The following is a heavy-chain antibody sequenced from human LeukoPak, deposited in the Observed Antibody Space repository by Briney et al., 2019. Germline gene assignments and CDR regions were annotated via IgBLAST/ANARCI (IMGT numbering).Heavy chain of an antibody. Sequence: GESLKISCKGSGYSFTSYWIGWVRQMPGKGLEWMGIIYPGDSDTRYSPSFQGQVTISAGKSISTAYLQWSSLKASDTAMYYCARRGITMVRGYYFDYWGQGTLVTVSS. CDR3: ARRGITMVRGYYFDY. V-gene: IGHV5-51*01. CDR2: IYPGDSDT. D-gene: IGHD3-10*01. CDR1: GYSFTSYW. J-gene: IGHJ4*02.